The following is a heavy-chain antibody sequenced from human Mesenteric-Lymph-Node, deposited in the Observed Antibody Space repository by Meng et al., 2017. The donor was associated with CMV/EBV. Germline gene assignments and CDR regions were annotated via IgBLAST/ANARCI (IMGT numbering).Heavy chain of an antibody. CDR3: ARNYDFWSGFQNWFDP. Sequence: GESLKISCAASGFTFSSYEMNWVRQAPGKGLEWVSYISSSGSTIYYADSVKGRFTISRDNAKNSLYLQMNSLRAEDTAVYYCARNYDFWSGFQNWFDPWGQGTLVTVSS. J-gene: IGHJ5*02. CDR1: GFTFSSYE. CDR2: ISSSGSTI. D-gene: IGHD3-3*01. V-gene: IGHV3-48*03.